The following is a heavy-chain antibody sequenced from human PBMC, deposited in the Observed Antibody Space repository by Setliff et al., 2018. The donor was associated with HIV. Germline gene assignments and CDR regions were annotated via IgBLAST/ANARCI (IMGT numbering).Heavy chain of an antibody. J-gene: IGHJ4*02. CDR2: TFTSGIT. V-gene: IGHV4-4*07. D-gene: IGHD3-16*01. CDR1: GGSISGYF. CDR3: AREPKGGDDRALDY. Sequence: SETLSLTCTVSGGSISGYFWSWIRQPAGKGLEWIGRTFTSGITNYSPSLKSRVTMSVGTSKNQFSLNLTSVTAADTAVYYCAREPKGGDDRALDYWGQGTLVTAPQ.